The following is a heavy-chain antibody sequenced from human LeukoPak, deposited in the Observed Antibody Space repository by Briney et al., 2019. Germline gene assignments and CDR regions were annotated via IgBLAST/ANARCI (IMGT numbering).Heavy chain of an antibody. J-gene: IGHJ5*02. CDR2: INPNSGAT. Sequence: ASVKVSCRASGYSFTDYYIHWVRQAPGQGLEWMGWINPNSGATNYAQKFQGRVTMTRDTSISTAYMELSSLRSDDTAVYYCARGRTMIRGVSWFDPWGQGTLVSVSS. CDR1: GYSFTDYY. CDR3: ARGRTMIRGVSWFDP. D-gene: IGHD3-10*01. V-gene: IGHV1-2*02.